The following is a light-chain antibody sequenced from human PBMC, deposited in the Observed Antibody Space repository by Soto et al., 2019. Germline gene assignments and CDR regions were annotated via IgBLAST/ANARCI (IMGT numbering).Light chain of an antibody. CDR3: CSYAGSSPFVV. J-gene: IGLJ2*01. CDR2: EGS. V-gene: IGLV2-23*03. Sequence: QSALTQPASVSGSPGQSITISCTGTSSDVGSYNLVSWYQQHPGKAPKLMIYEGSKRPSGVSNRFSVSKSGNTASLTISGLQAEDEADYYCCSYAGSSPFVVFGGGTQLTVL. CDR1: SSDVGSYNL.